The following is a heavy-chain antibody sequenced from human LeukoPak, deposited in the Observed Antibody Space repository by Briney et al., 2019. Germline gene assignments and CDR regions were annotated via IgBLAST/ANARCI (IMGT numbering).Heavy chain of an antibody. CDR1: GGSFSGYY. CDR3: ARRLGYCSSTSCSPPGFDY. V-gene: IGHV4-34*01. Sequence: SETLSLTCAVYGGSFSGYYWSWIRQPPGKGLEWIGEINHSGSTNYNPSLKSRVTISVDTSKNQFPLKLSSVTAADTAVYYCARRLGYCSSTSCSPPGFDYRGQGTVVTVSS. D-gene: IGHD2-2*01. CDR2: INHSGST. J-gene: IGHJ4*02.